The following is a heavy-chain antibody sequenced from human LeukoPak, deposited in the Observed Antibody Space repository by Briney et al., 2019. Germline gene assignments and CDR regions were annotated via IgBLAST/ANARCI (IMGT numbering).Heavy chain of an antibody. CDR2: IIPIFGTA. Sequence: SVKVSCKASGGTFSSYAISWVRQAPGQGLEWMGGIIPIFGTANYAQKFQGRVTITADESTSTAYMELSSLRSGDTAVYYCASLRIFSSSDVNFDYWGQGTLVTVSS. CDR3: ASLRIFSSSDVNFDY. CDR1: GGTFSSYA. J-gene: IGHJ4*02. D-gene: IGHD6-6*01. V-gene: IGHV1-69*13.